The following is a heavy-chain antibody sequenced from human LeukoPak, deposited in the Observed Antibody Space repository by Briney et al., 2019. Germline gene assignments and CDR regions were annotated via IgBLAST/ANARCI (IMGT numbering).Heavy chain of an antibody. V-gene: IGHV4-59*01. J-gene: IGHJ3*02. CDR1: GDSISSSY. CDR3: ARTTPVRYFVIPDAFDI. CDR2: IYYSGST. D-gene: IGHD3-9*01. Sequence: SETLSLTCTVSGDSISSSYWSWIRQPPGKGLEWIGYIYYSGSTNYNPSLKSRVTISADTSKNQFSLKLSSVTAADTAVYYCARTTPVRYFVIPDAFDIWGQGTMVTVSS.